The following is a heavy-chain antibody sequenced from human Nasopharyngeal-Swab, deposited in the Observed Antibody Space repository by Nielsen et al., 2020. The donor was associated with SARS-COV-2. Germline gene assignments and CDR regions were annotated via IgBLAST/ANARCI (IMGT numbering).Heavy chain of an antibody. CDR2: ITRSGNT. CDR3: ARVNNGGGIVPASYSFFMDV. Sequence: SETLSLTRSLKGVFFSGYHLGWIRQSPGKGLEWIGDITRSGNTNYNPALKSRVIMSVATSKDEFSLKLTSVTAADTAIYFCARVNNGGGIVPASYSFFMDVWGKGTSVAVSS. V-gene: IGHV4-34*01. D-gene: IGHD2-2*01. CDR1: GVFFSGYH. J-gene: IGHJ6*03.